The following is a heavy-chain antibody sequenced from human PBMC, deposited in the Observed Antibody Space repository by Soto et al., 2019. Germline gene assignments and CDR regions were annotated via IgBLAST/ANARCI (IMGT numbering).Heavy chain of an antibody. CDR2: INGGGSHI. CDR3: AAELTSDAFDF. Sequence: DVQLVESGGGLVKPGGSLRLSCAASGFNFHTYTMTWVRQAPGKGLEWVSYINGGGSHIYYADSLKGRFTTSRDNARNSVYLQMNSLRAEDTAVYYCAAELTSDAFDFWGPGTVVTVS. J-gene: IGHJ3*01. CDR1: GFNFHTYT. D-gene: IGHD3-9*01. V-gene: IGHV3-21*06.